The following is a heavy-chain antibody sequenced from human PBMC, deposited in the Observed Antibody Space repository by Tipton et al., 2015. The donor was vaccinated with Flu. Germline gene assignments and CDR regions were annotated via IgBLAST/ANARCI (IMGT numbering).Heavy chain of an antibody. J-gene: IGHJ5*01. V-gene: IGHV4-39*01. CDR3: ARRDYSNYVSEPKNWFNS. D-gene: IGHD4-11*01. CDR1: GGSISSSSDY. CDR2: IYSSGST. Sequence: TLSLTCNVSGGSISSSSDYWGWIRQPPGKGLEWIGTIYSSGSTYFNPSLRSRVTISVDTSKNQFSLRLSSVTAADAAVYYCARRDYSNYVSEPKNWFNSWGQGTLVIVSS.